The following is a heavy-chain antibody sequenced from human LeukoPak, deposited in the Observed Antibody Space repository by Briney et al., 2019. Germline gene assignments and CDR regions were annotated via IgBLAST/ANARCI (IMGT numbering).Heavy chain of an antibody. CDR2: IYYSGST. CDR1: GVSISSGGYY. D-gene: IGHD6-13*01. V-gene: IGHV4-31*03. Sequence: KASETLSLTCTVSGVSISSGGYYWSWIRPHPGKCLEWIGYIYYSGSTSYNPSLKSRVTISVVTSKTQFSLKLSSVTAADTAVYYCARVGGSWYLREDYFDYWGQGTLVTVSS. CDR3: ARVGGSWYLREDYFDY. J-gene: IGHJ4*02.